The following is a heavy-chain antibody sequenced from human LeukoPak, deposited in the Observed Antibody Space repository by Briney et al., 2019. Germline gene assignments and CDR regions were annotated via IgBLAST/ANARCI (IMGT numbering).Heavy chain of an antibody. CDR1: GFTFSSYG. V-gene: IGHV3-23*01. CDR2: ISGSGGST. Sequence: GGSLRLSCAVSGFTFSSYGMNWVRQAPGKGLGWVSRISGSGGSTYYADSVRGRFTISRDNSKTTLYLQMNSLRAEDTAVYYCARGNYIGGYYFDYWGQGTLVTVSS. J-gene: IGHJ4*02. CDR3: ARGNYIGGYYFDY. D-gene: IGHD1-7*01.